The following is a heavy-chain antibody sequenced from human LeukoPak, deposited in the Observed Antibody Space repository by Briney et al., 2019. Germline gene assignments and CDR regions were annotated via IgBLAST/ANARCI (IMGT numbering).Heavy chain of an antibody. CDR3: AREREGHSSSSENWFDP. D-gene: IGHD6-6*01. CDR1: GGSFSGYY. Sequence: SETLSLTCAVYGGSFSGYYWSWIRQPPGKGLEWIGEINHSGSTNYNPSLKSQVTISVDTSRNQFSLKLSSVTAADTAVYYCAREREGHSSSSENWFDPWGQGTLVTVSS. CDR2: INHSGST. V-gene: IGHV4-34*01. J-gene: IGHJ5*02.